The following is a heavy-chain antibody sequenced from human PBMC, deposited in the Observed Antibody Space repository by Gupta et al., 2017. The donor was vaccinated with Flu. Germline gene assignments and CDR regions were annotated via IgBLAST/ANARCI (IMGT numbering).Heavy chain of an antibody. CDR3: AINPSPSLEWLFPPNKWVDP. D-gene: IGHD3-3*01. CDR2: IIPPMFDKV. V-gene: IGHV1-69*06. J-gene: IGHJ5*02. Sequence: QVQLVHSVSEVKTPGSSVQVSCQASGGTFTSYAISWLRQAPGHGLEWMGGIIPPMFDKVKYAQKFQGRVSITAEKSTSTVYMELSSLRSEDTAVYFCAINPSPSLEWLFPPNKWVDPWGQGTLVTVSS. CDR1: GGTFTSYA.